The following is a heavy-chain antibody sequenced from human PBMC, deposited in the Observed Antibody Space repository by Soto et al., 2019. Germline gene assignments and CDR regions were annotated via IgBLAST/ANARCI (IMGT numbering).Heavy chain of an antibody. CDR2: IYHSGST. D-gene: IGHD3-22*01. Sequence: SETLSLTCAVSGGSISSGGYSWSWIRQPPGKGLEWIGYIYHSGSTYYNPSLKSRVTISVDRSKNQFSLKLSSVTAADTAVYYCARGAYYYDSSGYHYYFDYWGQGTLVTVSS. CDR1: GGSISSGGYS. V-gene: IGHV4-30-2*01. CDR3: ARGAYYYDSSGYHYYFDY. J-gene: IGHJ4*02.